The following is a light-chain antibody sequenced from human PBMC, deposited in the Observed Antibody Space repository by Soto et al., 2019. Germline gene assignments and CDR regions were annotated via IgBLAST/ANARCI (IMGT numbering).Light chain of an antibody. CDR3: QSYDRSLSGYV. J-gene: IGLJ1*01. CDR1: SSNIGAHYD. Sequence: QSVLTQPPSVSGAPGQRVTISCTGSSSNIGAHYDVHWYQHLPGTSPKVLIYGSTNRPSGVPDRFSGSKSGTSASLAITGLQADDEADYYCQSYDRSLSGYVFGTGTKATVL. V-gene: IGLV1-40*01. CDR2: GST.